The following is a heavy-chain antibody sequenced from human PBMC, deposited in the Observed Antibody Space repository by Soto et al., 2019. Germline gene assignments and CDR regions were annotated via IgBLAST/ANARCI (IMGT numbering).Heavy chain of an antibody. CDR3: ARQLDYYDRSGYYYPFDY. CDR2: IDPSDSYT. D-gene: IGHD3-22*01. CDR1: GYSFTSYW. V-gene: IGHV5-10-1*01. J-gene: IGHJ4*02. Sequence: GESLKISCKGSGYSFTSYWISWVRQMPGKGLEWMGRIDPSDSYTNYSPSFQGHVTISADKSISTAYLQWSSLKASDTAMYYCARQLDYYDRSGYYYPFDYWGQGTLVTVSS.